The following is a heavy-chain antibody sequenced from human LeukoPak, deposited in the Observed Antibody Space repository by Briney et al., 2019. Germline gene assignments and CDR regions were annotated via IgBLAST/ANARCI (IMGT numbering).Heavy chain of an antibody. CDR3: ARLSDDGGLFDF. CDR2: ISDDGSP. J-gene: IGHJ4*02. Sequence: SETLSLTCTVSGGSITTHNFYWGWVRQPPGKGLTWIGGISDDGSPFYNPSLQSRLTISIDTSKNQFSLRLTSVTAADTALYNCARLSDDGGLFDFWGQGTLVTVSS. V-gene: IGHV4-39*01. D-gene: IGHD3-16*01. CDR1: GGSITTHNFY.